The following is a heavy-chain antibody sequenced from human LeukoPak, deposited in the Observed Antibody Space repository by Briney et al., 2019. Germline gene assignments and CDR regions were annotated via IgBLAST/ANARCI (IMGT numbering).Heavy chain of an antibody. CDR2: IRSKAYGGTT. CDR1: GFTFGDYA. CDR3: TRGNCSGGSCSNWFDP. J-gene: IGHJ5*02. V-gene: IGHV3-49*04. D-gene: IGHD2-15*01. Sequence: HTGGSLRLSCTASGFTFGDYAMSWVRQAPGKGLEWVGFIRSKAYGGTTEYAASVKGRFTISRDDSKSIAYLQMNSLKTEDTAVYYCTRGNCSGGSCSNWFDPWGQGTLVTVSS.